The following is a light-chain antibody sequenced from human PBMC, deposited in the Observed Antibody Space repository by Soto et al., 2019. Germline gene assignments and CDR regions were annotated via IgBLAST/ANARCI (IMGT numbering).Light chain of an antibody. CDR1: RSISNW. Sequence: DIQMTQSPSTLSASVGDRVTITCRASRSISNWLAWYQQRPGIAPKLLIFDASSLEPGVPSRFSGSGSGTEFTLSINSLQPDDFATYYCQQCYIYWTFGQGTKVDIK. CDR3: QQCYIYWT. CDR2: DAS. V-gene: IGKV1-5*01. J-gene: IGKJ1*01.